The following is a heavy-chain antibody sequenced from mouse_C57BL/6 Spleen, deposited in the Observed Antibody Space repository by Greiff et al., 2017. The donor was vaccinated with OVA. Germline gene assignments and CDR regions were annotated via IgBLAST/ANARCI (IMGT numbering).Heavy chain of an antibody. CDR2: ISSGGDYI. CDR3: TRDERDYDYGYAMDY. V-gene: IGHV5-9-1*02. Sequence: EVHLVESGEGLVKPGGSLKLSCAASGFTFSSYAMSWVRQTPEKRLEWVAYISSGGDYIYYADTVKGRFTISRDNARNTLYLQMSSLKSEDTAMYYCTRDERDYDYGYAMDYWGQGTSVTVSS. D-gene: IGHD2-4*01. CDR1: GFTFSSYA. J-gene: IGHJ4*01.